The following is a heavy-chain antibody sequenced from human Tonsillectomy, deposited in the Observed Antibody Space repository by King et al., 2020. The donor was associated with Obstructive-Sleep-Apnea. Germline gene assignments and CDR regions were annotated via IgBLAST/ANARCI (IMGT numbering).Heavy chain of an antibody. CDR3: ARGGGRYFDSQFDY. V-gene: IGHV3-30*04. Sequence: VQLVESGGGVVQPGRSLRLSSAASGFTFSSYAMHWVRQAPGKGLEWVAVISYDGSNKYYADSVKGRFTISRDNSKNTLYLQMNSLRAEDTAVYYCARGGGRYFDSQFDYWGQGTLVTVSS. CDR2: ISYDGSNK. J-gene: IGHJ4*02. CDR1: GFTFSSYA. D-gene: IGHD3-9*01.